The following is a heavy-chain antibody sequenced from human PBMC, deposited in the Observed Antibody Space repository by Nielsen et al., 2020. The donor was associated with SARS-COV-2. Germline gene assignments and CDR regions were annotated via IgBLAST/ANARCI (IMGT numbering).Heavy chain of an antibody. CDR2: IIPIFGTA. D-gene: IGHD1-1*01. J-gene: IGHJ6*02. V-gene: IGHV1-69*05. CDR1: GGTFSSYA. CDR3: ARDLFLKVAGTSPVGGRYYYYYGMDV. Sequence: SVKVSCKASGGTFSSYAISWVRQAPGQGLEWMGGIIPIFGTANYAQKFQGRVTMSRDTSTSTVYMDLSSLRFDDTAVYYCARDLFLKVAGTSPVGGRYYYYYGMDVWGQGTTVTVSS.